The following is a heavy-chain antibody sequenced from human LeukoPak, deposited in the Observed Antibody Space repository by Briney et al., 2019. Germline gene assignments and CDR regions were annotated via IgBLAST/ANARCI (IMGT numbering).Heavy chain of an antibody. CDR1: GYTFTSYG. J-gene: IGHJ3*02. D-gene: IGHD2-21*02. Sequence: ASVKVSCKASGYTFTSYGISWVRQAHGQGLEWMGWISAYNGNTNYAQKLQGRVTMTTDTSTSTAYMELRSLRSDDTAVYYCARDCGGDCYTAFDIWGQGTMVTVSS. CDR3: ARDCGGDCYTAFDI. V-gene: IGHV1-18*01. CDR2: ISAYNGNT.